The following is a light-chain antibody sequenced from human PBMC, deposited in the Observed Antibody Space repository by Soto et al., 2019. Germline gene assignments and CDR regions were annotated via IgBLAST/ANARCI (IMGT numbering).Light chain of an antibody. CDR2: GAS. CDR1: QNVDNAY. Sequence: DIVLTQSPGTLSLSPGETATLSCRASQNVDNAYVAWYQQRPGQAPRLLIHGASTRATGIPDRFGGSGSGTEFTLAVSTLEPEDFAVYYCQQYGSSPYTFGQGTKLEIK. J-gene: IGKJ2*01. CDR3: QQYGSSPYT. V-gene: IGKV3-20*01.